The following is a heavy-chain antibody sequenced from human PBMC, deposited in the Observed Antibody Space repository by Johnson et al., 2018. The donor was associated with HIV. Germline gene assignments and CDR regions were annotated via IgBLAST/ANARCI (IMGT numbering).Heavy chain of an antibody. CDR2: ISYDGSNK. V-gene: IGHV3-30-3*01. J-gene: IGHJ3*02. CDR1: GFTFSSYA. Sequence: QVQLVESGGGVVQPGRSLRLSCAASGFTFSSYAMHWVRQAPGKGLEWVAVISYDGSNKYYADSVKGRFTISRDNSKNTLYLQMNSLRAEDTAVYDCARPTPFMGSYGSGSWWAFDIWGQGTMVTVSS. D-gene: IGHD3-10*01. CDR3: ARPTPFMGSYGSGSWWAFDI.